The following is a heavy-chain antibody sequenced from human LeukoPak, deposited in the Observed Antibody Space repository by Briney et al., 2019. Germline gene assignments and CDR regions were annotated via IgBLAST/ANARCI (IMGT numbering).Heavy chain of an antibody. CDR3: AADRYDSSGYYHFDY. D-gene: IGHD3-22*01. CDR2: IVVGSGNT. J-gene: IGHJ4*02. Sequence: SVKVSFKSSGFTFTSSAMQWVRQPRGQRLEWIGLIVVGSGNTNYAQKFQERVTITRDMYTSTAYMELSSLRAEDTAVYYCAADRYDSSGYYHFDYWGQGTLVTVSS. CDR1: GFTFTSSA. V-gene: IGHV1-58*02.